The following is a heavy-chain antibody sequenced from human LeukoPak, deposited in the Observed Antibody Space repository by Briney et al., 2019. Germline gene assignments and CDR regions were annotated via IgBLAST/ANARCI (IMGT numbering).Heavy chain of an antibody. D-gene: IGHD3-22*01. Sequence: GGSLRLSCAVSGITLSNYGMSWVRQAPGKGLEWVAGISGSAGGTNYADSVKGRFTISRDNPKNTLYLQMNSLRAEDTAVYFCAKRGVVIRVILVGFHKEAHYFDSWSQGALVTVSS. V-gene: IGHV3-23*01. J-gene: IGHJ4*02. CDR1: GITLSNYG. CDR2: ISGSAGGT. CDR3: AKRGVVIRVILVGFHKEAHYFDS.